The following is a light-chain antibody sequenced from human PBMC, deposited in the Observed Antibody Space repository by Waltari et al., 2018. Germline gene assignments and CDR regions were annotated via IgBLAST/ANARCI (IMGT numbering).Light chain of an antibody. J-gene: IGLJ3*02. Sequence: QSALTQPASVSGSPGQSLTISCTGTSSDVGGYNYVSWYQQHPGKAPNLMIYDVSNRPSGVSNRFSGSKSGNTASLTISGLQAEDEADYYCSSYTSSSTLDVFGGGTKLTVL. CDR2: DVS. CDR3: SSYTSSSTLDV. V-gene: IGLV2-14*03. CDR1: SSDVGGYNY.